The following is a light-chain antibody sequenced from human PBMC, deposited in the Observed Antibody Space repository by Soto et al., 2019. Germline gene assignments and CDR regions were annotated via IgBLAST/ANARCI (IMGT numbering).Light chain of an antibody. J-gene: IGLJ1*01. Sequence: QLVLTQSSSASASLGSSVRLTCTLSSGHSSNIIAWHQQQPGKAPRYSMKLEDSGSYNKRSGVADRFSGSSSGADRYLTISNLQFEDEADYYCETWDRNTRVFGTGTKLTVL. V-gene: IGLV4-60*02. CDR1: SGHSSNI. CDR2: LEDSGSY. CDR3: ETWDRNTRV.